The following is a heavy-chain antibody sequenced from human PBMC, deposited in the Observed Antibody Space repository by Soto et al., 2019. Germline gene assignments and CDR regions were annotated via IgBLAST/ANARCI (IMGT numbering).Heavy chain of an antibody. CDR1: GFNFSNYG. J-gene: IGHJ2*01. D-gene: IGHD1-1*01. Sequence: QVQVVESGGGVVQPERSLRLSCEASGFNFSNYGMHWVRQAPGKGLEWVAVIWRDGSSKYYGDSVKGRFSIARDNGKNTLSLQMNSLRAEDTAVYYCARDERSSYFDLWGRGTLVTVSS. CDR2: IWRDGSSK. V-gene: IGHV3-33*01. CDR3: ARDERSSYFDL.